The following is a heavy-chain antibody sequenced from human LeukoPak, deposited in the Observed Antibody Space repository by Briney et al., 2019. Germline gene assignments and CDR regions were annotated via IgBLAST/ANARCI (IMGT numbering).Heavy chain of an antibody. Sequence: PSETLSLTCAVSGYSISSGYYWGWIRQPPGKGLEWIGSIYHSGSTYYNPSLRSRVTISVDTSKNQFSLKLSSVTAADTAVYYCARPQTAGAWFDPWGQGTLVTVSS. CDR2: IYHSGST. J-gene: IGHJ5*02. CDR3: ARPQTAGAWFDP. CDR1: GYSISSGYY. D-gene: IGHD6-19*01. V-gene: IGHV4-38-2*01.